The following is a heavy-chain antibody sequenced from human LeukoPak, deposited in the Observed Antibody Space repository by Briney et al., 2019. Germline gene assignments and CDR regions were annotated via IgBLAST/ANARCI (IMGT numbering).Heavy chain of an antibody. CDR3: ARGFGDTIFGVAERYNWFDP. V-gene: IGHV4-31*03. CDR1: GGSISSGGYY. J-gene: IGHJ5*02. Sequence: SETLSLTCTVSGGSISSGGYYWSWIRQHPGKGLEWIGYIYYSGSTYYNPSLKSRVTISVDTSKNQFSLKLSSVTAADTAVYYCARGFGDTIFGVAERYNWFDPWGQGTLVTVSS. CDR2: IYYSGST. D-gene: IGHD3-3*01.